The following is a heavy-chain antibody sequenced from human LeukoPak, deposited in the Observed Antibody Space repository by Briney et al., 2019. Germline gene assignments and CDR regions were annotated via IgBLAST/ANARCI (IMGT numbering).Heavy chain of an antibody. D-gene: IGHD2-15*01. CDR2: ISSSGSTI. J-gene: IGHJ2*01. V-gene: IGHV3-48*03. CDR3: ARVRRRYCSGGSCSTYWYFDL. CDR1: GFIFSSYE. Sequence: PGGSLRLSCAASGFIFSSYEMKWVRQAPGGGLEWVSYISSSGSTIYYADSVKCRFTISRDNAKNSLYLQMNSLRAEDTAVYYCARVRRRYCSGGSCSTYWYFDLWGRGTLVTVSS.